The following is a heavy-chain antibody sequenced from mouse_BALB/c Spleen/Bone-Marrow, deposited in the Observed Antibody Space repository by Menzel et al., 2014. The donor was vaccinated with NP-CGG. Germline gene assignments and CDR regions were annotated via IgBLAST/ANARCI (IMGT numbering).Heavy chain of an antibody. V-gene: IGHV1-9*01. Sequence: QVQLKQSGAELMKPGASVKISCKATGYTFSSYWIEWVKQRPGHGLEWIGEILPGSGRSNYNEKFKGKATITADTSSNTAYMQLSSLTSEDSAVYYCTRWGWSFDYWGQGTTLTVSS. J-gene: IGHJ2*01. D-gene: IGHD2-3*01. CDR3: TRWGWSFDY. CDR2: ILPGSGRS. CDR1: GYTFSSYW.